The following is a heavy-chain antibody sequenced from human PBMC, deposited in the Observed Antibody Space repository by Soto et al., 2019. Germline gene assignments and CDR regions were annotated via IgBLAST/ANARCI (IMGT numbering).Heavy chain of an antibody. CDR3: ARDEGFCSGGSCTGWFDP. V-gene: IGHV1-46*01. Sequence: QVQLVQSGAEVKRPGASVKVSCKASGYTFSNYFINWVRQAPGQGLEWVGVINPKGGATTYAQKFQGRVNMTRDTSTNTIYMTLRSLTSEDTAFYYCARDEGFCSGGSCTGWFDPWGQGTLVTVSS. CDR2: INPKGGAT. D-gene: IGHD2-15*01. CDR1: GYTFSNYF. J-gene: IGHJ5*02.